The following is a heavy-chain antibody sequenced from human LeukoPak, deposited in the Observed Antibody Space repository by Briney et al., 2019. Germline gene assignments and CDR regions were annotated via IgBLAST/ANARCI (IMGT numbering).Heavy chain of an antibody. V-gene: IGHV4-59*01. CDR2: IYYSGGT. D-gene: IGHD2-21*01. CDR3: SRGNVVRSGAARPYFDY. Sequence: PAETLSLTCTVSAVSINSYSMSWVRQSPGKELEWIGYIYYSGGTTYNPALKSGGSISTDTTTNHSPLKLSSVTTADTTVYYYSRGNVVRSGAARPYFDYWGQGTLVTVSS. CDR1: AVSINSYS. J-gene: IGHJ4*02.